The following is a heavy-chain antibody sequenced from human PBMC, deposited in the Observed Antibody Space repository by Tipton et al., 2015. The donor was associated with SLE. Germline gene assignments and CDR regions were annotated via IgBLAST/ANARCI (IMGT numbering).Heavy chain of an antibody. J-gene: IGHJ4*02. CDR3: ARSYLGPMVVTPYYFDY. CDR1: GGSFSGYY. D-gene: IGHD4-23*01. CDR2: INHSGST. V-gene: IGHV4-34*01. Sequence: TLSLTCAVYGGSFSGYYWSWIRQPPGKGLEWIGEINHSGSTNYNPSLKSRVTISVDTSKNQFSLKLSSVTAADTAVYYRARSYLGPMVVTPYYFDYWGQGTLVTVSS.